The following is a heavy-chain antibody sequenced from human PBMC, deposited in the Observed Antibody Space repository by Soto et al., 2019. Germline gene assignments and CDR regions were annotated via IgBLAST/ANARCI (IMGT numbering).Heavy chain of an antibody. J-gene: IGHJ4*02. Sequence: QVQLVQSGGEVKKPGASVEVSCRTSGYMFTTYGMSWVRQAPGQGLEWMAWISAYNGNKKYAQKFQGRVTMTTDTSTGTVSMELRNLTSADTGTYFGGRTGGGMAARPLEYWGQGTLVTVSS. CDR2: ISAYNGNK. CDR3: GRTGGGMAARPLEY. V-gene: IGHV1-18*04. D-gene: IGHD6-6*01. CDR1: GYMFTTYG.